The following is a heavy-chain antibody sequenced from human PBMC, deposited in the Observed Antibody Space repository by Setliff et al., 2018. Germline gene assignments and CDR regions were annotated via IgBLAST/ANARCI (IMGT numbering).Heavy chain of an antibody. V-gene: IGHV1-18*01. Sequence: VASVKVSCKASGGTFSSYAISWVRQAPGQRLEWLGWISAYNGNTHYAQKLQGRVSMTTDTSTSTAYMELRSLRSDDTAVYYCARVYTLTIPPDYWGQGTLVTVSS. J-gene: IGHJ4*02. CDR1: GGTFSSYA. D-gene: IGHD4-17*01. CDR2: ISAYNGNT. CDR3: ARVYTLTIPPDY.